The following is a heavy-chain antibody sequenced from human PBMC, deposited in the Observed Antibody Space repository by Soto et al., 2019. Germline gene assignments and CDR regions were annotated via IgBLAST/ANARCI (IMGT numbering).Heavy chain of an antibody. CDR1: GGSISSGGYY. V-gene: IGHV4-61*08. CDR3: ARRLSSRWY. D-gene: IGHD6-13*01. CDR2: IYYSGST. Sequence: PSETLSLTCTVSGGSISSGGYYWSWIRQPPGKGLEWIGDIYYSGSTNYNPSLKSRVTISVDTSKNQFSLKLSSVTAADTAVYYCARRLSSRWYWGQGTLVTVSS. J-gene: IGHJ4*02.